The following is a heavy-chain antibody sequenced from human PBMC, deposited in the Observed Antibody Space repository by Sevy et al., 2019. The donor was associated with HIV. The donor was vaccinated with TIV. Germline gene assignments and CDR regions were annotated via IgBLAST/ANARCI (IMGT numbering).Heavy chain of an antibody. D-gene: IGHD3-3*01. Sequence: GGSLRLSCGASGFTFGSYWMHWVRQVPGKGLEWVSRISDDGRSTTYADSVRGRFTISRDNAKNTLYLQLNGLRADDMAVYYCARDSVTVSGIVLYALDIWGQGTMVTVSS. V-gene: IGHV3-74*01. CDR2: ISDDGRST. J-gene: IGHJ3*02. CDR1: GFTFGSYW. CDR3: ARDSVTVSGIVLYALDI.